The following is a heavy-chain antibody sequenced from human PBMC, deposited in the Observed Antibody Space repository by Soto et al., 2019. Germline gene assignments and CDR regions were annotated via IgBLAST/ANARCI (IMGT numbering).Heavy chain of an antibody. CDR1: GGTFSGYY. CDR2: INDSGST. J-gene: IGHJ6*02. CDR3: TREPSQNVYSPYGMDV. D-gene: IGHD2-15*01. Sequence: QVQLQQWGAGLLKPSETLSLTCGVYGGTFSGYYWSWIRQPPGKGLEWIGEINDSGSTNYNPSLKSRVTISADTSKTQFSLKLRSVTAADTAMYYCTREPSQNVYSPYGMDVWGRGTTVTVSS. V-gene: IGHV4-34*01.